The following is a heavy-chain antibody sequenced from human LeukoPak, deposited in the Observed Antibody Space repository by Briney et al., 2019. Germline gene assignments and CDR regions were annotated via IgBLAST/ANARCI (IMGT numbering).Heavy chain of an antibody. CDR1: GFTFSDYS. CDR3: ARAYYDSRGYYDY. D-gene: IGHD3-22*01. V-gene: IGHV3-21*01. J-gene: IGHJ4*02. Sequence: GGSLRLSCAASGFTFSDYSMNWVRQAPGKGLEWVSSNSSGGDYIYYADSVKGRFTISRDNAKNSLYLQMNSLRAEDTAVYYCARAYYDSRGYYDYWGQGTLATVSS. CDR2: NSSGGDYI.